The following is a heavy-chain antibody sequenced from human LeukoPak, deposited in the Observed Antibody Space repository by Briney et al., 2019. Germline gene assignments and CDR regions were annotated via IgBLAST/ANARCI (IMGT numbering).Heavy chain of an antibody. Sequence: SETLSLTCTVSGGSISSYYWSWIRQPAGKGLEWIGPIHTSGSTNYNPSLKSRVTMSGDTSKNQFSLKLSSVTAADTAMYYCARGTLYSGWSYYFDYWGQGSQVTVSS. J-gene: IGHJ4*02. CDR1: GGSISSYY. V-gene: IGHV4-4*07. CDR3: ARGTLYSGWSYYFDY. CDR2: IHTSGST. D-gene: IGHD6-19*01.